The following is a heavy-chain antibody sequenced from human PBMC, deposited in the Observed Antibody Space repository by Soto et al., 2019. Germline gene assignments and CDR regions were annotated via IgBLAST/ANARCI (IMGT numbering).Heavy chain of an antibody. Sequence: EVQLLESGGGLVQPGGSLRLSCAASGFTFSNYAVTWVRQAPGKGLEWVSAISGSGGSTYYADSVKGRFTISRDNSKNTLYQQMNSLRAEDTAVYYCAKDQGSSWYEIDYWGQGTLVTFSS. J-gene: IGHJ4*02. V-gene: IGHV3-23*01. CDR3: AKDQGSSWYEIDY. D-gene: IGHD6-13*01. CDR2: ISGSGGST. CDR1: GFTFSNYA.